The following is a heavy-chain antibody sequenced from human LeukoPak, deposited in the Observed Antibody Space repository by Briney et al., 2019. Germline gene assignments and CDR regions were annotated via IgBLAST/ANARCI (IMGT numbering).Heavy chain of an antibody. J-gene: IGHJ4*02. CDR2: ISGSSGHT. CDR1: GFTFRNYA. V-gene: IGHV3-23*01. Sequence: GGSLRLSCSASGFTFRNYAMNWVRQAPGKGLEWVSAISGSSGHTYYADSVKGRFTISRDNSKNTLYLQMNSLRAEDTAVYYCAKVGFSEMEWLLYSDHWGQGTLVTVSS. CDR3: AKVGFSEMEWLLYSDH. D-gene: IGHD3-3*01.